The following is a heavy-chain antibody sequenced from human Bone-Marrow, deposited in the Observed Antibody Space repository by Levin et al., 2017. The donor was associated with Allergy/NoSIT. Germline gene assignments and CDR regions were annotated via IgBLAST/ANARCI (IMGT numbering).Heavy chain of an antibody. CDR3: ARSRDYGDYIFRD. CDR2: TYYRSKWFY. V-gene: IGHV6-1*01. D-gene: IGHD4-17*01. Sequence: SQTLSLTCAISGDSVSSNKAAWDWIRQSPSRGLEWLGRTYYRSKWFYDYSLSVKSRLTISPDTSKNQFSLHLNSVTPEDTAVYYCARSRDYGDYIFRDWGQGTLVTVSS. J-gene: IGHJ4*02. CDR1: GDSVSSNKAA.